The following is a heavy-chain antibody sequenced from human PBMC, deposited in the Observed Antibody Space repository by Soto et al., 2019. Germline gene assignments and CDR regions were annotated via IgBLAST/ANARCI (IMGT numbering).Heavy chain of an antibody. CDR2: IRSKAYGGTT. CDR1: GFTFGDYA. Sequence: EVQLVESGGGLVQPGRSLRLSCTASGFTFGDYAMIWFRKAPGQGLEWVGFIRSKAYGGTTEYAASVKGRFTISRDDSTSFDYLQRNSLKNDDTAIYYFARWGELQWLVPADYCGQGTLVAVSA. V-gene: IGHV3-49*03. CDR3: ARWGELQWLVPADY. D-gene: IGHD6-19*01. J-gene: IGHJ4*02.